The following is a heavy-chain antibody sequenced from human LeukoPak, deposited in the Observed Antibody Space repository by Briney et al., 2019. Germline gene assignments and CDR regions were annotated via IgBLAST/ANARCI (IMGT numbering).Heavy chain of an antibody. CDR1: GYTFTGYY. D-gene: IGHD3-22*01. J-gene: IGHJ4*02. CDR3: ARVPYYYDSSGYYGQEDY. CDR2: INPNSGGT. V-gene: IGHV1-2*02. Sequence: ASVKVSCKASGYTFTGYYMHWVRQAPGQGLEWMGWINPNSGGTNYAQKFQGRVTMTRDTSISTAYMELSRLRSDDTAVSYCARVPYYYDSSGYYGQEDYWGQGTLVTVSS.